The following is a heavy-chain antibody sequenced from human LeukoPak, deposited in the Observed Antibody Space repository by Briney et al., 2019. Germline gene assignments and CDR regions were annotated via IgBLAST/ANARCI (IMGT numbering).Heavy chain of an antibody. CDR2: IKQDGSEK. J-gene: IGHJ6*02. CDR1: GFTFVSYW. V-gene: IGHV3-7*04. D-gene: IGHD4-17*01. CDR3: ARGGVTTPFGMDV. Sequence: GGSLRLSCAASGFTFVSYWMNWVRQAPGKGLEWVAKIKQDGSEKYYVDSVKGRFTISRDNAKKLLYLQMNSLRAEDTAVYYCARGGVTTPFGMDVWGQGNTVTVSS.